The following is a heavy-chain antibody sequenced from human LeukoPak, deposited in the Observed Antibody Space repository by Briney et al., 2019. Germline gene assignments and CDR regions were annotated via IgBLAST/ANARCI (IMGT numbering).Heavy chain of an antibody. D-gene: IGHD3-10*01. CDR1: GFTFGSYA. CDR3: ARSSYYGSGSYFNPLDYYYGMDV. J-gene: IGHJ6*02. Sequence: PGGSLRLSCAASGFTFGSYAMSWDRQAPKEVLEWVSAISGSGGSTYYADSVKDRYTISRDNSKNTLYLQMNSLRAEDTAVYSCARSSYYGSGSYFNPLDYYYGMDVWGQGTTVTVS. V-gene: IGHV3-23*01. CDR2: ISGSGGST.